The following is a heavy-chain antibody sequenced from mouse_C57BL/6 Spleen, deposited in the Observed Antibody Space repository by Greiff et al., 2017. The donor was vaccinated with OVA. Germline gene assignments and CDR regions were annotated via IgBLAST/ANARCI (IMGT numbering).Heavy chain of an antibody. CDR3: TIYSPGNYDMDY. D-gene: IGHD1-3*01. V-gene: IGHV1-15*01. CDR1: GYTFTDYE. Sequence: QVQLKESGAELVRPGASVTLSCKASGYTFTDYEMHWVKQTPVHGLEWIGAIDPETGGTAYNQKFKGKAILTADKSSSTAYMELRSLTSEDSAVYYCTIYSPGNYDMDYWGQGTSVTVSS. CDR2: IDPETGGT. J-gene: IGHJ4*01.